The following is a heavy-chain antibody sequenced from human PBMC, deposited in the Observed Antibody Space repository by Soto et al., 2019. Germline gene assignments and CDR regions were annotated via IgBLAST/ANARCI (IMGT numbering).Heavy chain of an antibody. V-gene: IGHV1-69*12. CDR2: IIPIFGTV. D-gene: IGHD5-12*01. CDR1: GGTFSNYP. Sequence: QVQLVQSGAEVKKPGSSVKVSCKASGGTFSNYPISWVRQAPGQGLEWMGGIIPIFGTVNYAKKFQGRVTITADESTSTAYMELSSLRSEDTAVYYCARGNHRWLQVWYFDLWGRGTLVTVSS. J-gene: IGHJ2*01. CDR3: ARGNHRWLQVWYFDL.